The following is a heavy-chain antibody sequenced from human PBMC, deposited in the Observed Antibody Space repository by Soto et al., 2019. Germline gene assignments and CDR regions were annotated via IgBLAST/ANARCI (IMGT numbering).Heavy chain of an antibody. CDR3: ARDRRLTFGGVIAKPASGY. CDR2: IIPIFGTA. J-gene: IGHJ4*02. CDR1: GYTFHNYG. V-gene: IGHV1-69*13. Sequence: SVKVSCKASGYTFHNYGVNWVRQAPGHGLEWMGRIIPIFGTANYAQKFQGRVTITADESTSTAYMELSSLRSEDTAVYYCARDRRLTFGGVIAKPASGYWGQGTLVTVSS. D-gene: IGHD3-16*02.